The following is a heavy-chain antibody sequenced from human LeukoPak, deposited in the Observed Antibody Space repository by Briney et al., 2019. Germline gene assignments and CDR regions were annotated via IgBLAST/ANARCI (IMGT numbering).Heavy chain of an antibody. Sequence: PSETLSLTCTVSGGSISSYYWSWIRQPPGKGLEWIGYIYYSGSTNYNPSLKSRVTLSVDTSKNRFSLNLNSVTAADTAVYYCARDRWFGEYNWFDPWGQGTLVTVSS. V-gene: IGHV4-59*13. CDR3: ARDRWFGEYNWFDP. J-gene: IGHJ5*02. CDR2: IYYSGST. CDR1: GGSISSYY. D-gene: IGHD3-10*01.